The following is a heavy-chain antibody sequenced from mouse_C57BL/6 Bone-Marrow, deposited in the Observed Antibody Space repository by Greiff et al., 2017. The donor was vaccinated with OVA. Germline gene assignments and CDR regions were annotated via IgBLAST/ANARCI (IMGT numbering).Heavy chain of an antibody. Sequence: VKLVESGAELVRPGASVKLSCKASGYTFTDYYISWVKQRPGQGLEWIARIYPGSGNIYYNEKFKGKATLTAEKSSSTAYMQLSSLTSDDSAVDFCARSERLRDYFDYWGQGTTLTVSS. V-gene: IGHV1-76*01. CDR1: GYTFTDYY. D-gene: IGHD2-2*01. J-gene: IGHJ2*01. CDR3: ARSERLRDYFDY. CDR2: IYPGSGNI.